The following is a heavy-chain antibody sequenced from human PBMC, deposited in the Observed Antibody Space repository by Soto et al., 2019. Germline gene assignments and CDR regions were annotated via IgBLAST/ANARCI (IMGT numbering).Heavy chain of an antibody. Sequence: GGSLRLSCSASGFTVSSNYMSWVRQAPGRGLEWVSVTYSDGTTYYADSVKGRFTISRDNSKNTLYLQMNSLRVEDTAVYYCVREYRRVGARDAYDIWGQGTMVTVSS. V-gene: IGHV3-66*01. CDR1: GFTVSSNY. J-gene: IGHJ3*02. D-gene: IGHD3-10*01. CDR3: VREYRRVGARDAYDI. CDR2: TYSDGTT.